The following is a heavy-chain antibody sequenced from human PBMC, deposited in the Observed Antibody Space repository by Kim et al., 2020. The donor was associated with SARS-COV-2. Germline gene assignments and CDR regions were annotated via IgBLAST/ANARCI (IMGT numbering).Heavy chain of an antibody. Sequence: SQTLSLTCAISGDSVSSNRAAWNWIRQSPSRGLEWLGRTYYRSKWYSDYAISVTGRITINPDTSKNQFSLQLNSVTPEDTAVYYCARDRHAGTVPAAKDYGDYTGMDVWGQGTTVTVSS. D-gene: IGHD2-2*01. CDR3: ARDRHAGTVPAAKDYGDYTGMDV. CDR2: TYYRSKWYS. V-gene: IGHV6-1*01. J-gene: IGHJ6*02. CDR1: GDSVSSNRAA.